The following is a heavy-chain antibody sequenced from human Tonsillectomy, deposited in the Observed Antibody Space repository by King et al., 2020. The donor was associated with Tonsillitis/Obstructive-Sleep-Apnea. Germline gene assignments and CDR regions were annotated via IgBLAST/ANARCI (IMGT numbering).Heavy chain of an antibody. CDR1: GFTFGDYA. CDR2: IRSKAYGGTT. Sequence: VQLVESGGGLVQPGRSLRLSCTASGFTFGDYAMSWVRQAPGKGLEWGGFIRSKAYGGTTEYAASVKGRFTISRDDSKSIAYLQMNSLKTEDTAVYYCTRGWYDFWSGYYLIDYWGQGTLVTVSS. D-gene: IGHD3-3*01. V-gene: IGHV3-49*04. CDR3: TRGWYDFWSGYYLIDY. J-gene: IGHJ4*02.